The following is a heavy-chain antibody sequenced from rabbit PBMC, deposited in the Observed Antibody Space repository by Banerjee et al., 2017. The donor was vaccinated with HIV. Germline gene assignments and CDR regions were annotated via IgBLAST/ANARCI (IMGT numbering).Heavy chain of an antibody. V-gene: IGHV1S40*01. CDR2: IYAGSSSGT. D-gene: IGHD1-1*01. CDR1: RFSFSGSYY. Sequence: QSLEESGGDLVKPGASLTLTCTASRFSFSGSYYMCWVRQAPGKGLEWVACIYAGSSSGTYYASWAKGRFTISKTSSTTVTLQMTSLTAADTATYFCARGGISYFDLWGPGTLVTVS. CDR3: ARGGISYFDL. J-gene: IGHJ4*01.